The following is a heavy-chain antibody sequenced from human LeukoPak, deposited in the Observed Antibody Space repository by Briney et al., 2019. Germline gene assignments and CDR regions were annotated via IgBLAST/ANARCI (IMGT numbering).Heavy chain of an antibody. CDR3: ARGGLYYYGSGSYSAFDI. D-gene: IGHD3-10*01. V-gene: IGHV1-2*02. J-gene: IGHJ3*02. CDR2: INPNSGGT. CDR1: GYTFTGYY. Sequence: ASVKVSCKASGYTFTGYYMHWVRQAPGQGLQWMGWINPNSGGTNYAQKFQGRVTMTRDTSISTAYMELSRLRSDDTAVYYCARGGLYYYGSGSYSAFDIWGQGTVVTVSS.